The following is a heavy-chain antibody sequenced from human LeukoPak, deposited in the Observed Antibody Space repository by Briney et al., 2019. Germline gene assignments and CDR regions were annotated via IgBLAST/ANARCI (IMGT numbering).Heavy chain of an antibody. CDR3: VRVYGAYANALDY. V-gene: IGHV3-7*04. D-gene: IGHD4/OR15-4a*01. CDR1: GFTSSSYW. J-gene: IGHJ4*02. CDR2: IEQDGSEK. Sequence: GGSLRLSCAASGFTSSSYWMSWVRQAPGKVLEWVANIEQDGSEKYSVDSVKGRFTISRDNAKNSLYLQMNSLRAEDTAVYYCVRVYGAYANALDYWGQGTLVTVSS.